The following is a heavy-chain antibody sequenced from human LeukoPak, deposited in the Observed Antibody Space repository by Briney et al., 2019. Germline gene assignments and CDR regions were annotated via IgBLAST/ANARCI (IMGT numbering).Heavy chain of an antibody. V-gene: IGHV1-46*01. CDR3: ARDGGRGESIAARLGYYYMDV. CDR2: INTSGGST. CDR1: GYTFTIYY. D-gene: IGHD6-6*01. Sequence: GASVKVSCKSSGYTFTIYYMHWVRHAPGPGMGWMGIINTSGGSTSYAQKFQGRGTMTRDMSTSTVYMELSSVRSEDTAVYYCARDGGRGESIAARLGYYYMDVWGKGTTVSVS. J-gene: IGHJ6*03.